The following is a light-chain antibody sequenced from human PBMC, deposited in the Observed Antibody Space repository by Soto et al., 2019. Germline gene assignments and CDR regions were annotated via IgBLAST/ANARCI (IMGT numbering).Light chain of an antibody. CDR3: QQYGTSLVT. Sequence: IVMTQSPATLSVSPGERATLSCRASQSISSKLAWYQQKPGQAPRLLIYGASTRATGIPARFSGRRSGTDFTLTISSLQSEDFAVYYCQQYGTSLVTFGGGTKVDIK. CDR2: GAS. V-gene: IGKV3-15*01. CDR1: QSISSK. J-gene: IGKJ4*01.